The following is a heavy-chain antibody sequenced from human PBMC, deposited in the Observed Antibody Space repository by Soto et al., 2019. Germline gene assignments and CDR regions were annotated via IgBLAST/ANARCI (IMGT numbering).Heavy chain of an antibody. D-gene: IGHD3-3*01. J-gene: IGHJ4*02. Sequence: SGPPLVNPTQTLTLTCTFSGFALSSSGMNVGWIRQPPGKALEWLGLIFWDDTKHYSPSLKSRLTITKDTSKNQVVLTMTNMDPGDTATYYCAHARTWSFGYWGKGTRVTVSS. CDR1: GFALSSSGMN. CDR3: AHARTWSFGY. V-gene: IGHV2-5*02. CDR2: IFWDDTK.